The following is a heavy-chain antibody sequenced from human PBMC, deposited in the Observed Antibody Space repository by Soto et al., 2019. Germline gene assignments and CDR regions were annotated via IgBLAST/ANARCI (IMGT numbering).Heavy chain of an antibody. CDR3: ARDLSYGTTWPAY. J-gene: IGHJ4*02. CDR1: GFSLGSYG. V-gene: IGHV3-33*01. D-gene: IGHD3-16*01. Sequence: PGGSLRLSCAASGFSLGSYGMHWVRQTLGKGLEWVAISWFDGSKAYYGDSARGRFTVSRDNSGNTLYLQMNSLRVEDTAVYYCARDLSYGTTWPAYWGQGT. CDR2: SWFDGSKA.